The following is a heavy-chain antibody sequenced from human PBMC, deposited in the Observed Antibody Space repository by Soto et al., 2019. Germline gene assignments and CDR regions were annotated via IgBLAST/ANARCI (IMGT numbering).Heavy chain of an antibody. V-gene: IGHV3-74*01. CDR1: GFTFSSYW. D-gene: IGHD3-16*01. Sequence: GGSLRLSCAASGFTFSSYWMHWVRQAPGKGLVWVSRINSDGSSIRYADSVKGRFTISRDNAKNTLNLQMNNLRADDTAVYYCATSISVGGGGWGQGTLVTVSS. CDR3: ATSISVGGGG. CDR2: INSDGSSI. J-gene: IGHJ4*02.